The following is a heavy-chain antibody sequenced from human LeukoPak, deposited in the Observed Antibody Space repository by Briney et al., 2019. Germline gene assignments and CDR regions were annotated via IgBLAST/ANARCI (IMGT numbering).Heavy chain of an antibody. Sequence: ASVKVSCKTSVGTSSSYAISWVRQAPGQGLEWMGGIIPIFGTANYAQKFQGRVTITADKSTSTAYMELSSLRSEDTAVYYCARQVWFGESHFDYWGQGTLVTVSS. CDR3: ARQVWFGESHFDY. J-gene: IGHJ4*02. D-gene: IGHD3-10*01. CDR1: VGTSSSYA. CDR2: IIPIFGTA. V-gene: IGHV1-69*06.